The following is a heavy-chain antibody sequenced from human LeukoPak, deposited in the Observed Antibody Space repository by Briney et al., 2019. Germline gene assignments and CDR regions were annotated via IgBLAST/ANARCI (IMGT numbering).Heavy chain of an antibody. CDR3: TRGLRREQQLLRAFDD. CDR2: MNPNSGNT. V-gene: IGHV1-8*01. D-gene: IGHD6-13*01. CDR1: GYTFSSYD. Sequence: GASVKVSCKASGYTFSSYDINWVRQATGQGLEWMRWMNPNSGNTGYAQKFQGRVSMTSNTSISTAYMELSSLRSEDTAVYYCTRGLRREQQLLRAFDDWGQGTLVTVSS. J-gene: IGHJ4*02.